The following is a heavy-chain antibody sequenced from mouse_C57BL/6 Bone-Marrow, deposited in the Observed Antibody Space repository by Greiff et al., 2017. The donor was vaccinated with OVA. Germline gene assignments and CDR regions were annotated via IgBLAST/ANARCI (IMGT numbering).Heavy chain of an antibody. V-gene: IGHV1-69*01. D-gene: IGHD2-5*01. Sequence: VQLKQPGAELVMPGASVKLSCKASGYTFTSYWMHWVKQRPGQGLEWIGEIDPSDSYTNYNQKFKGKSTLTVDKSSSTAYMQLSSLTSEDSAVYYCARDSNYEGSFDYWGQGTTLTVSS. J-gene: IGHJ2*01. CDR2: IDPSDSYT. CDR3: ARDSNYEGSFDY. CDR1: GYTFTSYW.